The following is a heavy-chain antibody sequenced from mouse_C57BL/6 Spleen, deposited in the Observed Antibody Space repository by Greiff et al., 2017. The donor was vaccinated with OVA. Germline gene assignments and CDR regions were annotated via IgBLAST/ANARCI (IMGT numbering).Heavy chain of an antibody. J-gene: IGHJ4*01. CDR2: IWSGGST. V-gene: IGHV2-4*01. CDR1: GFSLTSYG. Sequence: VQLQQSGPGLVQPSQSLSITCTVSGFSLTSYGVHWVRQLPGKGLEWLGVIWSGGSTDYNAAFISRLSISKDNSKSQVFFKMNSQQADDTAIYYCAKNDYDAMDYWGQGTSVTVSS. CDR3: AKNDYDAMDY.